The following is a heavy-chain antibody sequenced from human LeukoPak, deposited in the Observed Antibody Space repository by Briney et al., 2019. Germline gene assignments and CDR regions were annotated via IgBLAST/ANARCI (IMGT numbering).Heavy chain of an antibody. Sequence: ASVKVPCKASGGTFSSYGISWVRQAPGQGLEWMGWISAYNGNTNYAQKLQGRVTMTTDTSTSTAYMELRSLRSDDTAVYYCARGDGVAAAGTNWFDPWGQGTLVTVSS. V-gene: IGHV1-18*01. CDR1: GGTFSSYG. J-gene: IGHJ5*02. D-gene: IGHD6-13*01. CDR3: ARGDGVAAAGTNWFDP. CDR2: ISAYNGNT.